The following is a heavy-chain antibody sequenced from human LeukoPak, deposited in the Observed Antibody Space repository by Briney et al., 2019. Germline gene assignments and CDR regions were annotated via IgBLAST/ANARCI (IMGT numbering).Heavy chain of an antibody. V-gene: IGHV1-2*02. CDR1: GYTFSAFY. J-gene: IGHJ5*02. CDR2: IKPDSGDT. CDR3: VRDRPHNWFDP. Sequence: ASVKVSCKASGYTFSAFYLHWVRQAPGQGLEWVGVIKPDSGDTNYAQKFQGRVTMTGDTSITTAYMVLNGLTSDDTAVYYCVRDRPHNWFDPWGQGTLVTVFS.